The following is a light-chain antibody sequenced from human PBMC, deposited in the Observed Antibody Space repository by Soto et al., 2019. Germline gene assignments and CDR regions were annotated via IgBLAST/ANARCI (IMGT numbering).Light chain of an antibody. V-gene: IGKV3-20*01. J-gene: IGKJ3*01. CDR1: QSVSSSY. Sequence: VSKQSPGTLSLSPGERATLSCRASQSVSSSYLAWYQQKPGQAPRLLIYGASSRATGIPDRFSGSGSGTDFTLTISRLEPEDFAVYYCQQYGSSPLFGPGTKVDI. CDR2: GAS. CDR3: QQYGSSPL.